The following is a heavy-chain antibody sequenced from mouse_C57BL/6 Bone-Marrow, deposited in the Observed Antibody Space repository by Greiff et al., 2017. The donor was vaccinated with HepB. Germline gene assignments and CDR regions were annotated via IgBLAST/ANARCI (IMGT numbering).Heavy chain of an antibody. J-gene: IGHJ1*03. Sequence: VQLQQSGAELARPGASVKLSCKASGYTFTSYGISWVKQRTGQGLEWIGEIYPRSGNTYYNEKFKGKATLTADKSSSTAYMELRSLTSEDSAVYFWARGGYYGSSLYWYFDVWGTGTTVTVSS. CDR3: ARGGYYGSSLYWYFDV. CDR2: IYPRSGNT. D-gene: IGHD1-1*01. V-gene: IGHV1-81*01. CDR1: GYTFTSYG.